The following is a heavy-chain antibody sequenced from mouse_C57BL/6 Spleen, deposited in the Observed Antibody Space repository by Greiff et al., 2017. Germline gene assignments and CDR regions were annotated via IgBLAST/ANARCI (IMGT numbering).Heavy chain of an antibody. J-gene: IGHJ2*01. CDR3: ARCHYGNPFDY. CDR2: IYPGGGYT. D-gene: IGHD1-1*01. V-gene: IGHV1-63*01. Sequence: VQLQESGAELVRPGTSVKMSCKASGYTFTNYWIGWAKQRPGHGLEWIGDIYPGGGYTNYNEKFKGKATLTADKSSSTAYMQFSSLTSEDSAIYYCARCHYGNPFDYWGQGTTLTVSS. CDR1: GYTFTNYW.